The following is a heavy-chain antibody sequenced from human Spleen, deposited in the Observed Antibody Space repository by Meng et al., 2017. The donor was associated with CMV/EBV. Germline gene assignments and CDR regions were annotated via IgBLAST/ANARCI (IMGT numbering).Heavy chain of an antibody. CDR3: ARDNRPMEDNWFDP. CDR1: GGSISSGNYY. J-gene: IGHJ5*02. Sequence: SETLSLTCTVSGGSISSGNYYWGWIRQPPGKGLEWIGSMYYSGSTYYSPSLKSRVTISVDTSKNQFSLKLSSVTAADTAVYYCARDNRPMEDNWFDPWGQGTLVTVSS. V-gene: IGHV4-39*07. CDR2: MYYSGST. D-gene: IGHD2/OR15-2a*01.